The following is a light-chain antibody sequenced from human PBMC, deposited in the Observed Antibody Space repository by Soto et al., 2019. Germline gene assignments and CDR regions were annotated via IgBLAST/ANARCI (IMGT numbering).Light chain of an antibody. CDR1: QGVSSNY. CDR3: QQYNSYSWT. V-gene: IGKV3-20*01. Sequence: EIVLRQSPGTLSLSPGERGTLSCRASQGVSSNYLAWYQQKSGQARRILLYGTSSRDTGIPERFRGSGSGTEFTLTISSLQTDDFATYYCQQYNSYSWTFGQGTKVDI. J-gene: IGKJ1*01. CDR2: GTS.